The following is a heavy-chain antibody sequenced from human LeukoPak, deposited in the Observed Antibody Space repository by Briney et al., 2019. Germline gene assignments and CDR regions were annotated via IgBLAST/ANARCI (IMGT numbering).Heavy chain of an antibody. Sequence: GGSLRLSCAASGFTVSSNYMSWVRQAPGKGLEWVSVIYSGGTTYHADSVKGRFTISRDNSKNTLYLQMNSLRAEDTAVVYCAKGGYGSGYPYYFDYWGQGTLVTVSS. V-gene: IGHV3-66*01. CDR3: AKGGYGSGYPYYFDY. CDR1: GFTVSSNY. J-gene: IGHJ4*02. D-gene: IGHD3-10*01. CDR2: IYSGGTT.